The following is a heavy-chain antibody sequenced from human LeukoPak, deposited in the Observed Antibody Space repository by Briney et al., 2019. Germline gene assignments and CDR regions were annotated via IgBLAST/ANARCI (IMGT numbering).Heavy chain of an antibody. D-gene: IGHD3-9*01. CDR3: ARNSFDWNYGMDV. CDR2: ISSSSGYI. J-gene: IGHJ6*02. V-gene: IGHV3-21*01. Sequence: GGSLRLSCAASGFTFSSYSMNWVRQAPGKGLEWVLSISSSSGYIYYADSVKGRFTISRDNAKNSLYLQMNSLRAEDTAVYYCARNSFDWNYGMDVWGQGTTVTVSS. CDR1: GFTFSSYS.